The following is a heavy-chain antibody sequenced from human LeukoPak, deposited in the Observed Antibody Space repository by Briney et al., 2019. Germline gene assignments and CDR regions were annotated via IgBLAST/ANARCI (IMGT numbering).Heavy chain of an antibody. CDR3: AKDTGYYGSESYYKLVRDWSRVYYFDY. V-gene: IGHV3-23*01. CDR1: GFTFSSYA. D-gene: IGHD3-10*01. J-gene: IGHJ4*02. CDR2: ISGSGCST. Sequence: GGSLRLSCAASGFTFSSYAMSWVRQAPGKGLEWVSAISGSGCSTYYADSVKGRFTISRDNSKNTLYLQMNSLRAEDTAVYYCAKDTGYYGSESYYKLVRDWSRVYYFDYWGQGTLVTVSS.